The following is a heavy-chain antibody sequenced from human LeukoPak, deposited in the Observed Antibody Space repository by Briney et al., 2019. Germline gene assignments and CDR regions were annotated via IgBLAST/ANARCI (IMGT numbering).Heavy chain of an antibody. D-gene: IGHD5-12*01. CDR2: IYYSGST. CDR1: GGSISSGGYY. J-gene: IGHJ4*02. V-gene: IGHV4-31*03. Sequence: SETLPLTCTVSGGSISSGGYYWSWIRQHPGKGLEWIGYIYYSGSTYYNPSLKSRVTISVDTSKNQFSLKLSSVTGADTAVYYCARGRSGYDYIDYWGQGTLVTVSS. CDR3: ARGRSGYDYIDY.